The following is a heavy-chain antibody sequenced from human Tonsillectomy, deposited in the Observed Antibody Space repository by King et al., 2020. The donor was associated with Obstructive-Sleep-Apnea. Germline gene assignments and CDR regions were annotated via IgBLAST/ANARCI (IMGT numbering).Heavy chain of an antibody. CDR1: GFTFSSYG. D-gene: IGHD2-15*01. Sequence: VKLVESGGGVVQPGRSLRLSCAASGFTFSSYGMHWVRQAPGKGLEWVAVIWYDGSNKYYADSVKGRFTISRDNSKNTLYLQMNSLRAEDTAVYYCARTRGYCSGGSCYEPNYYYYGMDVWGQGTTVTVSS. V-gene: IGHV3-33*01. CDR2: IWYDGSNK. J-gene: IGHJ6*02. CDR3: ARTRGYCSGGSCYEPNYYYYGMDV.